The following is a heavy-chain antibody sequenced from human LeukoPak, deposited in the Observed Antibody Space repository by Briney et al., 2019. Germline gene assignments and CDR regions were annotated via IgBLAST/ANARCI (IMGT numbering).Heavy chain of an antibody. CDR3: ARDLQRGYSGYDLYYYMDV. CDR2: INPNSGGT. J-gene: IGHJ6*03. Sequence: ASVKVSCKASGYTFTGYYMHWVRQAPGQGLGWMGWINPNSGGTNYAQKFQGRVTMTRDTSISTAYMELSRLRSDDTAVYYCARDLQRGYSGYDLYYYMDVWGKGTTVTVSS. D-gene: IGHD5-12*01. CDR1: GYTFTGYY. V-gene: IGHV1-2*02.